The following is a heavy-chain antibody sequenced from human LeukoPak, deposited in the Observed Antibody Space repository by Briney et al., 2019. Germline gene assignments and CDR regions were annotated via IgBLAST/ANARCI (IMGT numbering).Heavy chain of an antibody. V-gene: IGHV3-21*01. Sequence: GGSLRLSCAASGFTFSSYEMNWVRQAPGKGLEWVSSISSSTSSIYYADSVKGRFAISRDNAKNSLYLQMNSLRAADTAVYYCARVRSPGYFDYWGQGTLVTVSS. J-gene: IGHJ4*02. CDR3: ARVRSPGYFDY. CDR2: ISSSTSSI. CDR1: GFTFSSYE. D-gene: IGHD3-16*02.